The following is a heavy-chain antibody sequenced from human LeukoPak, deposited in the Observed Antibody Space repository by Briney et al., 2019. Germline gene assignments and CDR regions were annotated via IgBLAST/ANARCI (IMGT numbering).Heavy chain of an antibody. V-gene: IGHV3-64*02. Sequence: GGTLTLSCAASAFSSSNYAMHWLRQAPGKGPEYVSAINSNGASTYYADSVKGRFTISRDNAKTTLYLQMDSLRPEEIGVYLCAREGMYSSSPYVGYYMDVWGKGAAVTVSS. CDR2: INSNGAST. CDR3: AREGMYSSSPYVGYYMDV. J-gene: IGHJ6*03. CDR1: AFSSSNYA. D-gene: IGHD6-13*01.